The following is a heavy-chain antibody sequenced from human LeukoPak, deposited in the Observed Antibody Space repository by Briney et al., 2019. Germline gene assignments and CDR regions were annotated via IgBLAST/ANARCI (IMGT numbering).Heavy chain of an antibody. V-gene: IGHV3-48*01. Sequence: PGGSLSLSCAASGFTFSTYSMNWVRQAPGKGLEWVSGIDSGSNNIHYAVSVKGRFTISRDDAKNSLYLQMDSLRAEETAVYYCARRFDHWGQGTLVTVSS. CDR3: ARRFDH. J-gene: IGHJ4*02. CDR2: IDSGSNNI. CDR1: GFTFSTYS.